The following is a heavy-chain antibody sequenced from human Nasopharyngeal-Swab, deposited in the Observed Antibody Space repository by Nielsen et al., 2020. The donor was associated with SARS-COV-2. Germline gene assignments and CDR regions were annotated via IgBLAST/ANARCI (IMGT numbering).Heavy chain of an antibody. Sequence: PGKRLEGVGVIWHDGSTKYYADSVKARFTVSRDNSKNRLYLQMNSLRAEDTAVYFCARDGSTIRRGPDYYYYYMDLWGKGTTVTVSS. CDR2: IWHDGSTK. V-gene: IGHV3-33*01. J-gene: IGHJ6*03. D-gene: IGHD2/OR15-2a*01. CDR3: ARDGSTIRRGPDYYYYYMDL.